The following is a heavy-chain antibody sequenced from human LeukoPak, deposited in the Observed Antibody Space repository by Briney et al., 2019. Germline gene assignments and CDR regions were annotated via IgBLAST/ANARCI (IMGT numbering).Heavy chain of an antibody. CDR3: ARAKWPAAPFDY. V-gene: IGHV3-9*01. CDR2: ISWNSGSI. D-gene: IGHD2-2*01. Sequence: GGSLRLSCAASGLTFEDYAMHWVRQAPGKGLEWVSGISWNSGSIGYADSVKGRFTISRDNAKNSLYLQMNSLRAEDTAVYYCARAKWPAAPFDYWGQGTLVTVSS. CDR1: GLTFEDYA. J-gene: IGHJ4*02.